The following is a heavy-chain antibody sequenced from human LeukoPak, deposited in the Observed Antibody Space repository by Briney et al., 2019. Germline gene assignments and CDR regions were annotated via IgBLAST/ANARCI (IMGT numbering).Heavy chain of an antibody. V-gene: IGHV3-23*01. CDR2: ISGSGRTT. Sequence: GGSLRLSCAASGFAVSSYAMSWVRQTPGKGLEWVSGISGSGRTTYYAASVKGRFTVARDTSENTMYLQMNSLRAEDTAVYYCAKNPGTPVAGSLFDSWGQGTLVTVSS. D-gene: IGHD6-19*01. CDR1: GFAVSSYA. J-gene: IGHJ4*02. CDR3: AKNPGTPVAGSLFDS.